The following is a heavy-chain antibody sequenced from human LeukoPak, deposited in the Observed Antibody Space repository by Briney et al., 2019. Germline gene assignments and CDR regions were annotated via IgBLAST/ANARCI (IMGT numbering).Heavy chain of an antibody. J-gene: IGHJ4*02. CDR1: GYSISSGYY. CDR3: ARAAMVYAIRGGYYFDY. CDR2: IYHSEST. Sequence: SETLSLTCTVSGYSISSGYYWGWIRQPPGKGLEWIGSIYHSESTYYNPSLKSRVTISVDTSKNQFSLKLSSVTAADTAVYYCARAAMVYAIRGGYYFDYWGQGTLVTVSP. V-gene: IGHV4-38-2*02. D-gene: IGHD2-8*01.